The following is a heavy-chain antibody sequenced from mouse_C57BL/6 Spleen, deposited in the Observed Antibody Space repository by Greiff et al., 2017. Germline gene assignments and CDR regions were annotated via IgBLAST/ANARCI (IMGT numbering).Heavy chain of an antibody. V-gene: IGHV3-6*01. CDR2: ISYDGSN. Sequence: EVKLQESGPGLVKPSQSLSLTCSVTGYSITSGYYWNWIRQFPGNKLEWMGYISYDGSNNYNPSLKNRISITRDTSKNQFFLKLNSVTTEDTATYYCAREGIYGNYWYFDVWGTVTTVTVSS. J-gene: IGHJ1*03. CDR3: AREGIYGNYWYFDV. CDR1: GYSITSGYY. D-gene: IGHD2-1*01.